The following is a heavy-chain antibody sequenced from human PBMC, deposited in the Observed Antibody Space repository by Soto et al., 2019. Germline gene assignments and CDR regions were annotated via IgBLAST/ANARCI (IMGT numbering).Heavy chain of an antibody. J-gene: IGHJ4*02. Sequence: SETLSLTCTVSGGSISSSSYYWGWIRQPPGKGLEWIGSISYTGSTYYNPSLKSRVAMSVDTSKNQFSLNLSSVTAADTAVYYCARDNGYSYDYTLDYWGQGTLVTVSS. CDR2: ISYTGST. D-gene: IGHD5-18*01. CDR3: ARDNGYSYDYTLDY. V-gene: IGHV4-39*07. CDR1: GGSISSSSYY.